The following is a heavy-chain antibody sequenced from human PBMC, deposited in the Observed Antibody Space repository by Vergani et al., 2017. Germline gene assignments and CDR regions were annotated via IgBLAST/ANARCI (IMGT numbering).Heavy chain of an antibody. CDR3: ARERGKYYYGSGSYTGFDY. V-gene: IGHV1-46*03. CDR2: INPSGGST. CDR1: GYTFTSYD. J-gene: IGHJ4*02. D-gene: IGHD3-10*01. Sequence: QVQLVQSGAEVKKPGASVKVSCKASGYTFTSYDINWVRQATGQGLEWMGIINPSGGSTSYAQKFQGRVTMTRDTSTSTVYMELSSLRSEDTAVYYCARERGKYYYGSGSYTGFDYWGQGTLVTVSS.